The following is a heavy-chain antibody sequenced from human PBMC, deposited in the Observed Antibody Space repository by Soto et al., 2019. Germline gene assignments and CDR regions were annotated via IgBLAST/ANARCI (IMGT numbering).Heavy chain of an antibody. V-gene: IGHV4-31*02. CDR2: IYYSGST. Sequence: LCGGSISSGGYYWSWIRQHPGKGLEWIGYIYYSGSTYYNPSLKSRVTISVDTSKNQFSLKLSSVTAADTAVYYCARVDTTGYYYYWGQGTLVTVSS. J-gene: IGHJ4*02. CDR3: ARVDTTGYYYY. CDR1: GGSISSGGYY. D-gene: IGHD3-9*01.